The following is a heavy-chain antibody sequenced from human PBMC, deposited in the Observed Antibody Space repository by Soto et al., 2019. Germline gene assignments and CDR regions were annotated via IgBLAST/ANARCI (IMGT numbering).Heavy chain of an antibody. V-gene: IGHV5-10-1*01. CDR1: GYSFTSYW. D-gene: IGHD6-19*01. Sequence: GESLKISCKGSGYSFTSYWISWVLQRPWKGLEWMGRIDPSDSYTNYSPSFQGHVTISADKSISTAYLQWSSLKASNTAMYYCARHIAVAGPDYYYYGMDVWGQGTTVTVSS. CDR3: ARHIAVAGPDYYYYGMDV. CDR2: IDPSDSYT. J-gene: IGHJ6*02.